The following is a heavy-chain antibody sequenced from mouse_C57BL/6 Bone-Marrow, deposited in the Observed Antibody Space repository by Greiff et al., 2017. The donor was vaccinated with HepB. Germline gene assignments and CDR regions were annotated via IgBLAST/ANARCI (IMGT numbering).Heavy chain of an antibody. CDR2: IDPSDSYT. Sequence: QVQLKQPGAELVKPGASVKLSCKASGYTFTSYWMQWVKQRPGQGLEWIGEIDPSDSYTNYNQKFKGKATLTVDTSSSTAYMQLSSLTSEDSAVYYCARWTGLGWFVYWGQGTLVTVSA. CDR1: GYTFTSYW. J-gene: IGHJ3*01. V-gene: IGHV1-50*01. CDR3: ARWTGLGWFVY. D-gene: IGHD4-1*01.